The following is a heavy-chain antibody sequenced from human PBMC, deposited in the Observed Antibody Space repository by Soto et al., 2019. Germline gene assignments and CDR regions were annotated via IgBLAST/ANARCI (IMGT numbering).Heavy chain of an antibody. CDR3: TTEAYYYDSSGRRTAYYYYGMDV. Sequence: GGSLRLSCAASGFTFSNALMSWVRQAPGKGLEWVGRIKSKTDGGTTDYAAPVKGRFTISRDDSKNTLYLQMNSLKTEDTAVYYCTTEAYYYDSSGRRTAYYYYGMDVWGEDTTVAV. D-gene: IGHD3-22*01. J-gene: IGHJ6*02. CDR2: IKSKTDGGTT. V-gene: IGHV3-15*01. CDR1: GFTFSNAL.